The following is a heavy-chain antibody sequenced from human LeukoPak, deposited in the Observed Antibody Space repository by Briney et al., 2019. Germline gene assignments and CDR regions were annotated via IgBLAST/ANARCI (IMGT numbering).Heavy chain of an antibody. J-gene: IGHJ4*02. CDR2: IDTSGGT. D-gene: IGHD1-1*01. CDR1: GVSVRTYY. Sequence: SETLSLTCTVSGVSVRTYYWSWIRQPAGKGLEWIGRIDTSGGTNYNPSLNSRVTMSVDTSKNQLSLKLISVTAADTAIYYCARGPPRTGRERYFDYWGQGTLVSVSS. V-gene: IGHV4-4*07. CDR3: ARGPPRTGRERYFDY.